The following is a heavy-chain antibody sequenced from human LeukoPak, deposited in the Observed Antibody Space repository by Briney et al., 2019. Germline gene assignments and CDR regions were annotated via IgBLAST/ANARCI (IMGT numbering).Heavy chain of an antibody. V-gene: IGHV3-11*01. CDR1: GFTFTNYY. CDR2: ISSSGTAI. D-gene: IGHD3-22*01. CDR3: ARAFDSLGYYADH. Sequence: GSLRLSCVASGFTFTNYYMSWIRQTPGQGLEGISHISSSGTAIYYADSVKGRFTISKDNAENSLYLQMNSLTAEDTAVYYCARAFDSLGYYADHWGQGTLVTVSS. J-gene: IGHJ4*02.